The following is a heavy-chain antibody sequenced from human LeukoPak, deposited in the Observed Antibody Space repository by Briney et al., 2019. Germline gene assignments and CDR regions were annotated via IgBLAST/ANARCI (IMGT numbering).Heavy chain of an antibody. CDR2: ISSSSTI. CDR3: ASEGVDYDFWSGYYRYYMDV. Sequence: GGSLRLSCAASGFTFSSYSMDWVRQAPGKGLEWVSYISSSSTIYYADSVKGRFTISRDNTKNSLYLQMNSLRAEDTAVYYCASEGVDYDFWSGYYRYYMDVWGKGTTVTVSS. D-gene: IGHD3-3*01. J-gene: IGHJ6*03. V-gene: IGHV3-48*01. CDR1: GFTFSSYS.